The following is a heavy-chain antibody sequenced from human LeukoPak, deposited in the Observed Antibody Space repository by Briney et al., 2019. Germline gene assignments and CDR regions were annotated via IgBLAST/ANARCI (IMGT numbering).Heavy chain of an antibody. CDR3: ATGGYGSGFYGMDV. CDR2: FDPEDGET. Sequence: ASVKVSCKVSGYTLTELSMHWVRQAPGKGLEWMGGFDPEDGETIYAQKFQGRVTMTEDTSTDTAYMELSSLRSEDTAVYYCATGGYGSGFYGMDVWGQGTTVTVS. D-gene: IGHD3-10*01. J-gene: IGHJ6*02. V-gene: IGHV1-24*01. CDR1: GYTLTELS.